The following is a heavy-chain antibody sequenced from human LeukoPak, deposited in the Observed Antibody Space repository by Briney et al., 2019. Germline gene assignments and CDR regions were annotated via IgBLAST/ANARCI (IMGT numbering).Heavy chain of an antibody. CDR1: GITFSNAC. CDR3: TTAGWELYYFDY. Sequence: PGGSLRLSCAASGITFSNACMTWVRQAPGKGLEWVGRINSKTDGGTTDYAAPVKGRFTISRDDSKNTLYLQMNSLKTEDTAVYYCTTAGWELYYFDYWGQGTLVTVSS. V-gene: IGHV3-15*01. D-gene: IGHD1-26*01. CDR2: INSKTDGGTT. J-gene: IGHJ4*02.